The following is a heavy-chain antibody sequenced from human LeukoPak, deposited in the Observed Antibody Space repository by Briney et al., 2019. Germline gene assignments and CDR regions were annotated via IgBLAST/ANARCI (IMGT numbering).Heavy chain of an antibody. D-gene: IGHD3-10*01. V-gene: IGHV3-30-3*01. CDR1: GFTFSSYT. CDR2: ISYDGSNK. J-gene: IGHJ4*02. CDR3: ARDPDHGALDF. Sequence: GGSLRLSCAASGFTFSSYTMHWVRQAPGKGLEWVTVISYDGSNKYYADSVKGRFTMSRDNTENSLYLQMNSLRADDTAMYYCARDPDHGALDFWGQGTLVTVSS.